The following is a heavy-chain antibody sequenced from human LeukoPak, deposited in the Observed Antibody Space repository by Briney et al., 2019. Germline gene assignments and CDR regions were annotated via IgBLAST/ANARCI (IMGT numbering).Heavy chain of an antibody. CDR1: GFTFSGSA. V-gene: IGHV3-73*01. CDR3: TRQVSGPTVGDY. D-gene: IGHD4-23*01. J-gene: IGHJ4*02. Sequence: GSLRLSCAASGFTFSGSAMHWVRQASGKGLEWVGHIRSKANSYATAYAASVKGRFTISRDDSKNTAYLQMNSLKTEDTAVYYCTRQVSGPTVGDYWGQGTLVTVSS. CDR2: IRSKANSYAT.